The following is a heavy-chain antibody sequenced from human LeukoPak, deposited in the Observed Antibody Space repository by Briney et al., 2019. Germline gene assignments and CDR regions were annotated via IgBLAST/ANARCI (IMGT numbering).Heavy chain of an antibody. CDR3: AKSRGYSSSWHAFDI. CDR2: ISGSGGST. CDR1: GFTFSSYA. V-gene: IGHV3-23*01. Sequence: PGGSLRLSCAVSGFTFSSYAMSWVRQAPGKGLEWVSAISGSGGSTYYADSVKGRFTISRDNSKNTLYLQMNSLRAEDTAVYYCAKSRGYSSSWHAFDIWGQGTMVTVSS. J-gene: IGHJ3*02. D-gene: IGHD6-13*01.